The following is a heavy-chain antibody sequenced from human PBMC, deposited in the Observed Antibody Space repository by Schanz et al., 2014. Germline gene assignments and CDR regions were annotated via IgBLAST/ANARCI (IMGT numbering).Heavy chain of an antibody. J-gene: IGHJ1*01. V-gene: IGHV1-2*02. Sequence: QGQLVQSGAEVKKPGASLKVSCKASGYSFSAHYLHWEREAPGQGLDWMGWISPYTGNTHYFDKMEGRVTMTTDTSTSTAYMELRSLRSDDTAMYYCATMWGYCTATACQILEVLDVWGQGTLVIVSS. CDR1: GYSFSAHY. D-gene: IGHD2-8*02. CDR3: ATMWGYCTATACQILEVLDV. CDR2: ISPYTGNT.